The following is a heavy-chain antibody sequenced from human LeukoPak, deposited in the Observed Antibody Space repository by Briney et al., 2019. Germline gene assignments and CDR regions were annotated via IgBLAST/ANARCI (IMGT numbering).Heavy chain of an antibody. CDR1: GGSISSYY. CDR2: IYYSGST. D-gene: IGHD6-19*01. Sequence: PSETLPLTCTVSGGSISSYYWSWIRQPPGKGLEWIGYIYYSGSTNYNPSLKSRVTISVDTSKNQFSLKLSSVTAADTAVYYCARHKSSGWYVYVLDYWGQGTLVTVSS. J-gene: IGHJ4*02. V-gene: IGHV4-59*08. CDR3: ARHKSSGWYVYVLDY.